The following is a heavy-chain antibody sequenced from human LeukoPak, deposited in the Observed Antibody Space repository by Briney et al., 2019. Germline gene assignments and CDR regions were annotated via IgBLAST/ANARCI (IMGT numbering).Heavy chain of an antibody. CDR2: ISGSGGST. CDR3: AKDYDSSGYYDY. J-gene: IGHJ4*02. D-gene: IGHD3-22*01. CDR1: GFTFSSYA. Sequence: GGSLRLSCAASGFTFSSYAMSWVRQAPGKGLEWVSAISGSGGSTYYADSVKGRFTISRDNSKNTVYLQMISLRVEDTAVYYCAKDYDSSGYYDYWGQGTPVTVSS. V-gene: IGHV3-23*01.